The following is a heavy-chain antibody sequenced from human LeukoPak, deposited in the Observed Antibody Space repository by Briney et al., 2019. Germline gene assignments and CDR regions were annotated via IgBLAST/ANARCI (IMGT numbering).Heavy chain of an antibody. V-gene: IGHV3-30-3*01. Sequence: PGRSLRLSCAASGFTFSSYAMHWVRQAPGKGLEWVAVISYDGSNKYYADSVKGRFTISRDNSKNTPYLQMNSLRAEDTAVYYCATLTQGGYSGYDYYFDYWGQGTLVTVSS. CDR1: GFTFSSYA. CDR2: ISYDGSNK. CDR3: ATLTQGGYSGYDYYFDY. D-gene: IGHD5-12*01. J-gene: IGHJ4*02.